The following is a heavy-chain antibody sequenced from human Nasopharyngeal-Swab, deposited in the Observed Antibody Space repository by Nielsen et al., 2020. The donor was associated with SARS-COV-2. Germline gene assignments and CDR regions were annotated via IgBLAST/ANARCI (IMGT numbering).Heavy chain of an antibody. CDR3: ARQFGLAHFDY. CDR1: GGSVSSGSYY. D-gene: IGHD3-3*01. CDR2: IYYSGST. J-gene: IGHJ4*02. Sequence: SETLSLTCTVSGGSVSSGSYYWSWIRQPPGKGLEWIGYIYYSGSTNYNPSLKSRVTISVDTSKNQFSLKLSSVTAADMAVYYCARQFGLAHFDYWGQGTLVNVFS. V-gene: IGHV4-61*01.